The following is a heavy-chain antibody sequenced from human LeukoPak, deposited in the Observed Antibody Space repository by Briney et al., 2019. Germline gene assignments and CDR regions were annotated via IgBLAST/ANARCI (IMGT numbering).Heavy chain of an antibody. V-gene: IGHV3-53*01. CDR2: IYSGGST. CDR3: ARGLGYCTSTTCLLPFDY. D-gene: IGHD2-2*01. CDR1: GFTVSTYY. Sequence: PGGSLRLSCAASGFTVSTYYMTWVRQAPGKGLECVSVIYSGGSTYYADSVKGRFTVSRDNSKNTLYLQMNSLRAEDMAMYYCARGLGYCTSTTCLLPFDYWGQGTLVTVSS. J-gene: IGHJ4*02.